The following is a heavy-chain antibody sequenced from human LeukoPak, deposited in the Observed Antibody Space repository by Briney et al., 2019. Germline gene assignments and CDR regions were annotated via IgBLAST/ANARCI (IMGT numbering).Heavy chain of an antibody. Sequence: GASVKVSCKASGYTFTSYGISWVRQAPGQGLEWMGWINPNSGGTNYAQKFQGRVTMTRDTSISTAHMELSRLRSDDTAVYYCARGRSIAARPSNWFDPWGQGTLVTVSS. D-gene: IGHD6-6*01. CDR1: GYTFTSYG. CDR2: INPNSGGT. CDR3: ARGRSIAARPSNWFDP. V-gene: IGHV1-2*02. J-gene: IGHJ5*02.